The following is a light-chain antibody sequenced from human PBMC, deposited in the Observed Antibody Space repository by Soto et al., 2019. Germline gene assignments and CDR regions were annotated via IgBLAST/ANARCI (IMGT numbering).Light chain of an antibody. J-gene: IGLJ2*01. CDR1: SSDIGGYNS. V-gene: IGLV2-8*01. Sequence: QSALTQSPSASGSPGQSVTISCTGTSSDIGGYNSVSWYQQHPGKAPKVMIYDVTKRPSGVPDRFSGSKSGNTASLTVSALQAEDEADYYCSSNTDRKTLVFGTGTKLTVL. CDR3: SSNTDRKTLV. CDR2: DVT.